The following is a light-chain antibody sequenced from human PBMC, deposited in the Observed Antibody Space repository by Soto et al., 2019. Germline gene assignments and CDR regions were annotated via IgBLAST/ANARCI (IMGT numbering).Light chain of an antibody. V-gene: IGKV3-20*01. CDR3: QQYERSSIT. Sequence: EIVLTQSPGTLSLSPGERATLSCRASQSVSSSYLAWYQQKPGQAPRLLIYGASSRATGIPDRFSGSGSGTDFTLSISRLEPEDFALYYCQQYERSSITFGQGTRLEI. CDR2: GAS. CDR1: QSVSSSY. J-gene: IGKJ5*01.